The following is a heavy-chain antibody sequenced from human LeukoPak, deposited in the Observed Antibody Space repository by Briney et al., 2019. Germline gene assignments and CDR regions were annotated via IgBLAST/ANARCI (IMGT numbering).Heavy chain of an antibody. D-gene: IGHD3-10*01. V-gene: IGHV4-59*01. CDR1: GAYFTNYY. Sequence: SETLSLTCTVAGAYFTNYYWSFIRQPPGKGLEWIGFSSYNGNTNYNPSLKSRVTISLDMSKNQFSLRLNSVTAADTAVYYCARGTLMWFGAKMEYYFDSWGQGTPLAVSS. CDR3: ARGTLMWFGAKMEYYFDS. J-gene: IGHJ4*02. CDR2: SSYNGNT.